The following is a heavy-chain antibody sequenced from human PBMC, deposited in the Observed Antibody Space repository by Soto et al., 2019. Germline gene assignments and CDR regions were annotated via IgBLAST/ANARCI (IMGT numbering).Heavy chain of an antibody. CDR2: IIPIFGTA. CDR3: ATPPVGGAPYYYYGMDV. D-gene: IGHD3-16*01. J-gene: IGHJ6*02. Sequence: QVQLVQSGAEVKKPGSSVKVSCKASGGTFSSYAISWVRQAPGQGLEWMGGIIPIFGTADYAQKFQDRVTTTGDETTSTAYIELSSLRSEDKAVYFCATPPVGGAPYYYYGMDVWGQGTTVTVSS. CDR1: GGTFSSYA. V-gene: IGHV1-69*12.